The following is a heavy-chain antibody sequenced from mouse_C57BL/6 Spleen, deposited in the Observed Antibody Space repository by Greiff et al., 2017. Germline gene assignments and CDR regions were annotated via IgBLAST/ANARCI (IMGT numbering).Heavy chain of an antibody. D-gene: IGHD1-1*01. Sequence: EVHLVESGGGLVKPGGSLKLSCAASGFTFSSYTMSWVRQTPEKRLEWVATISGGGGNTYYPDSVKGRFTISRDNAKNTLYLQMSSLRSEDTALYYCARRDTTVVEGFAYWGQGTLVTVSA. J-gene: IGHJ3*01. CDR1: GFTFSSYT. V-gene: IGHV5-9*01. CDR2: ISGGGGNT. CDR3: ARRDTTVVEGFAY.